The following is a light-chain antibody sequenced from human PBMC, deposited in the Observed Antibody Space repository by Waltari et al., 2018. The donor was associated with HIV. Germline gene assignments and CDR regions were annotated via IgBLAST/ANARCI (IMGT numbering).Light chain of an antibody. J-gene: IGLJ2*01. CDR2: DVD. V-gene: IGLV2-14*03. Sequence: AVTQPASVSGLPGQSTTISCTGDDSDFGLYNSVSWYQQDPGKPPILILYDVDSRASGVSDRFSGSMSGNTASLTISGLRAEDDGHYYCASITDDNTIIFGGGTEVTVL. CDR3: ASITDDNTII. CDR1: DSDFGLYNS.